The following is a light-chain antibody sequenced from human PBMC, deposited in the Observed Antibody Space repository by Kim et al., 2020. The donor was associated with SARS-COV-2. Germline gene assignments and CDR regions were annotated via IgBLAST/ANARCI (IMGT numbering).Light chain of an antibody. Sequence: QSALTQPASVSASPGQSITIFCTGTSSDVGVYDLVSWYQQHPGKAPKLMIYEVNRRPSGVSNRFSGSKSGNTASLTISGLQSEDEADYFCCSYAGSNTLFGGGTQLTVL. V-gene: IGLV2-23*02. CDR2: EVN. J-gene: IGLJ2*01. CDR1: SSDVGVYDL. CDR3: CSYAGSNTL.